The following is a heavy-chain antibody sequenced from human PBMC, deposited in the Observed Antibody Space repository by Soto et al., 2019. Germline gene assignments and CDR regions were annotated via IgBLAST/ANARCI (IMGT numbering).Heavy chain of an antibody. Sequence: ASVKVSCEPCGYTFPSCDINWVRKAAGQGLQRMGWMNPTRCNTGYSQKFQRRVTMTRNTSISTDYMELSSLRSDDTAVYYCARIACSSTSCYNWFDPWGEGTLVTVSS. CDR2: MNPTRCNT. D-gene: IGHD2-2*01. J-gene: IGHJ5*02. V-gene: IGHV1-8*01. CDR1: GYTFPSCD. CDR3: ARIACSSTSCYNWFDP.